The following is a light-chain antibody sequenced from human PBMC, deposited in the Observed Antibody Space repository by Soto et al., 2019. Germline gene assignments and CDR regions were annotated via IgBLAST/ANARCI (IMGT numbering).Light chain of an antibody. CDR1: QSVLYSSNNKNY. CDR3: QQYYSTWT. Sequence: DIVMTQSPDSLAVSLGERATINCKSSQSVLYSSNNKNYLAWYQLKPGQPPNLLIYWASTRESGVPDRFSGSGSGSDFTLTINSLQAEDVAVYYCQQYYSTWTFGQGTKVDIK. V-gene: IGKV4-1*01. J-gene: IGKJ1*01. CDR2: WAS.